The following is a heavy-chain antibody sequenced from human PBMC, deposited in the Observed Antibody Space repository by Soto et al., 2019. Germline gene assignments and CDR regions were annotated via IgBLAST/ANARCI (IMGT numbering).Heavy chain of an antibody. J-gene: IGHJ5*02. CDR3: AFLLLERSLLNWFVL. CDR2: IIPIFGTA. CDR1: GGTFSSYA. Sequence: ASVKVSCKASGGTFSSYAISWVRQAPGQGLEWMGGIIPIFGTANYAQKFQGRVTITADESTSTAYMELSSLRSEDTAVYYCAFLLLERSLLNWFVLWGQGTLVTVSS. V-gene: IGHV1-69*13. D-gene: IGHD1-1*01.